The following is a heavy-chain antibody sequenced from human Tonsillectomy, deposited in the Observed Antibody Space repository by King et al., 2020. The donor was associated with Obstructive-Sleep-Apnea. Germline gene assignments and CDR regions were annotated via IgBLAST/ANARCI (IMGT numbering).Heavy chain of an antibody. CDR3: HGSGSYYNGDYYYYGMDV. V-gene: IGHV4-30-4*01. Sequence: LQLQESGPGLVKPSQTLSLTCTVSGGSISSGDYYWSWIRQPPGKGLEWIGYIYYSGSTYYNPSLKSRVTISVDTSKNQFSLKLSSVTAADTAVYYGHGSGSYYNGDYYYYGMDVWGQGTTVTVSS. CDR2: IYYSGST. J-gene: IGHJ6*02. CDR1: GGSISSGDYY. D-gene: IGHD3-10*01.